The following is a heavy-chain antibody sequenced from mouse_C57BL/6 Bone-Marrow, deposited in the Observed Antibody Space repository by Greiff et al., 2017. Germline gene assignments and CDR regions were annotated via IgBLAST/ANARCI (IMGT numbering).Heavy chain of an antibody. CDR2: ISRGSSTI. Sequence: DVKLVESGGGLVKPGGSLKLSCAASGFTFSDYGMHWVRQAPEKGLEWVAYISRGSSTIYYADTVKGRFTISRDNAKNTLFLQMTSLRSEDTAMYYCARHYYGSSYWYLDVWGTGTTVTVSS. D-gene: IGHD1-1*01. V-gene: IGHV5-17*01. J-gene: IGHJ1*03. CDR3: ARHYYGSSYWYLDV. CDR1: GFTFSDYG.